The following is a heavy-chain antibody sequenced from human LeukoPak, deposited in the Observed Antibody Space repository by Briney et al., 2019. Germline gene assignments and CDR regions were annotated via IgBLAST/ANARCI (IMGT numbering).Heavy chain of an antibody. Sequence: GGSLRLSCAASGFTFGDYGMSWVRHAPGKGLEWVSGINGNGGSTGYGDSMKGRFTISRDNAKNSLYLQMNSLRVEDTALYHCARNYHGSGSTAFDIWGQGTMVTVSS. CDR1: GFTFGDYG. J-gene: IGHJ3*02. D-gene: IGHD3-10*01. V-gene: IGHV3-20*01. CDR3: ARNYHGSGSTAFDI. CDR2: INGNGGST.